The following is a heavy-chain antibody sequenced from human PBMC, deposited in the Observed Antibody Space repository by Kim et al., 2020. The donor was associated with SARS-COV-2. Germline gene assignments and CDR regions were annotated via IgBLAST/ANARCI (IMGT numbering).Heavy chain of an antibody. D-gene: IGHD3-10*01. CDR3: AKDRTGMVRGVIILTGMDV. J-gene: IGHJ6*02. Sequence: GGSLRLSCAASGFTFSSYGMHWVRQAPGKGLEWVAVISYDGSNKYYADSVKGRFTISRDNSKNTLYLQMNSLRAEDTAVYYCAKDRTGMVRGVIILTGMDVWGQGTTVTVSS. CDR1: GFTFSSYG. CDR2: ISYDGSNK. V-gene: IGHV3-30*18.